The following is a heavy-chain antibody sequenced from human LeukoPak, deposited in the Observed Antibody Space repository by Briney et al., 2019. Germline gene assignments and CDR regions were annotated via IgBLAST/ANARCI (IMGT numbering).Heavy chain of an antibody. V-gene: IGHV4-59*01. J-gene: IGHJ5*02. CDR1: GGSISSYY. D-gene: IGHD2-15*01. CDR2: IYYSGST. CDR3: ARRGKVCSGGSCYVARDFNWFDP. Sequence: SETLSLTCTVSGGSISSYYWSWIRQPPGKGLEWVGYIYYSGSTNYNPSLKSRVTISVDTSKNQFSLKLSSVTAADTAVYYCARRGKVCSGGSCYVARDFNWFDPWGQGTLVTVSS.